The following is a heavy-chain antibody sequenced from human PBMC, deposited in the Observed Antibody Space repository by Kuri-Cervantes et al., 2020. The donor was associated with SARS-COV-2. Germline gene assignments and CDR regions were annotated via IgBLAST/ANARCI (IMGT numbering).Heavy chain of an antibody. Sequence: SETLSLTCAVSGYSISSGYYWGWIRQPPGKGLEWIGIIYHSGSTYDNPSLKSRVTISVDTSKNQFSLRLTSVTAADTAVYYCARETYYYGSGSYYNRNFDYWGQGTLVTVSS. CDR2: IYHSGST. V-gene: IGHV4-38-2*02. CDR1: GYSISSGYY. J-gene: IGHJ4*02. D-gene: IGHD3-10*01. CDR3: ARETYYYGSGSYYNRNFDY.